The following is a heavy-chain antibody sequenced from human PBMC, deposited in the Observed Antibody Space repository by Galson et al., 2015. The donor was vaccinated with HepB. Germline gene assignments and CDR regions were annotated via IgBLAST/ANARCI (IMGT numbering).Heavy chain of an antibody. D-gene: IGHD3-10*01. CDR3: ARTEEPTTMGDGGLLFDP. CDR1: GGSISSYY. CDR2: IYYSGVT. V-gene: IGHV4-59*01. Sequence: SETLSLTCAVSGGSISSYYWSWIRQPPGKGLEWIGYIYYSGVTDFNPSLKSRLTMSVDTSKNQFSLRLSSVTAADTAVYYCARTEEPTTMGDGGLLFDPWGQGTLVIVSS. J-gene: IGHJ5*02.